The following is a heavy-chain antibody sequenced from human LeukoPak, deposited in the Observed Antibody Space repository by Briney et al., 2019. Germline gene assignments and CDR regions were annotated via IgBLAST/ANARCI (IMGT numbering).Heavy chain of an antibody. D-gene: IGHD3-22*01. Sequence: PGGSLRLSCAASGFTFINYYMNWIRQAPEKGLEWVAYISTSGSTIHYADSVKGRFTISRDNAKNSLYLQMNSLRAEDTAVYYCAREIPGDIDSSDAFDIWGQGTMVTVSS. CDR3: AREIPGDIDSSDAFDI. CDR2: ISTSGSTI. CDR1: GFTFINYY. V-gene: IGHV3-11*01. J-gene: IGHJ3*02.